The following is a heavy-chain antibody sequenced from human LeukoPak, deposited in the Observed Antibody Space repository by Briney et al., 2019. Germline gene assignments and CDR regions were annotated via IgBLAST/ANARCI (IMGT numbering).Heavy chain of an antibody. Sequence: PGGSLRLSCAASGFTFSSYAMSWVRQAPGKGLEWVSSISGSGGSTYYADSVKGRFTISRDNAKNTLYLQMNSLGAVDTAVYYCARDLGMTSMDIWGQGTMVTVSS. CDR3: ARDLGMTSMDI. D-gene: IGHD2-21*02. CDR2: ISGSGGST. CDR1: GFTFSSYA. V-gene: IGHV3-23*01. J-gene: IGHJ3*02.